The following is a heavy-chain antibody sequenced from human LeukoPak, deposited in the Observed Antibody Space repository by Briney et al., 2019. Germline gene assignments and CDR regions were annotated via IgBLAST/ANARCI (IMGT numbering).Heavy chain of an antibody. V-gene: IGHV4-39*07. J-gene: IGHJ3*02. CDR2: IYYSGST. CDR1: GGSISSSSYY. D-gene: IGHD2-2*01. CDR3: ARDSGSTSLNAFDI. Sequence: SETLSLTCTVSGGSISSSSYYWGWIRQPPGKGLEWIGSIYYSGSTYYNPSPKSRVTISVDTSKNQFSLKLSSVTAADTAVYYCARDSGSTSLNAFDIWGQGTMVTVSS.